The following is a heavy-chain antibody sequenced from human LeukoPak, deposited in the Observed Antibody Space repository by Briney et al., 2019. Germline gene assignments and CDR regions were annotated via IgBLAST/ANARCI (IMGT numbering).Heavy chain of an antibody. CDR3: ARVGPNYCSSTSCRFDY. Sequence: GASVKVSCKASGYTFTGYGISWVRQAPGQGLEWMGWISAYNGYTNYAQKLQGRVTMTTDTSTSTAYMELRSLRSDDTAVYYCARVGPNYCSSTSCRFDYWGQGTLVTVSS. V-gene: IGHV1-18*01. D-gene: IGHD2-2*01. J-gene: IGHJ4*02. CDR2: ISAYNGYT. CDR1: GYTFTGYG.